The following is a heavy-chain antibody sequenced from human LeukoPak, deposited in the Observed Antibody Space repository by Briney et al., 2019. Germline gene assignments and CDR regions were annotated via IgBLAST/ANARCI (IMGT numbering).Heavy chain of an antibody. Sequence: GRSLRLSCAASGFTLSSYAMTWVRQAPGRGLEWVSSVDGGGGGTYYADSVKGRFTTSRDNSKDTLYLQMNGLRAEDTAVYFCAKQSAGSAAWYSLHYDFWGQGTLVTVSS. CDR2: VDGGGGGT. J-gene: IGHJ4*02. CDR3: AKQSAGSAAWYSLHYDF. V-gene: IGHV3-23*01. D-gene: IGHD6-13*01. CDR1: GFTLSSYA.